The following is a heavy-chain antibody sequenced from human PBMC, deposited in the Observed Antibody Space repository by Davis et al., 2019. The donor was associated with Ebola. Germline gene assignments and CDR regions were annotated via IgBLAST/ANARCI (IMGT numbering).Heavy chain of an antibody. V-gene: IGHV3-53*04. CDR2: IYSGGST. CDR1: GFTVSSNY. D-gene: IGHD1-26*01. CDR3: ASMGYYYYYGMDV. Sequence: GESLKISCAASGFTVSSNYISWVRQAPGKGLEWVSVIYSGGSTYYADSVKGRFTISRHNSKNTLYLQMNSLRAEDTAVYYCASMGYYYYYGMDVWGQGTTVTVSS. J-gene: IGHJ6*02.